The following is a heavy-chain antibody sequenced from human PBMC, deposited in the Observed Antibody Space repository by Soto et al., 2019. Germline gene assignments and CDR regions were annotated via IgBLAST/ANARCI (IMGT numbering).Heavy chain of an antibody. Sequence: SETLSLTCTVSGGSISSGGYYWSWIRQHPGKGLEWIGYIYYSGSTYYNPSLKSRVAISVDTSKNQFSLKLSSVTAADTAVYYCARHPYYYGSGSYYNRKGYYGMDVWGQGTTVTVSS. CDR3: ARHPYYYGSGSYYNRKGYYGMDV. CDR2: IYYSGST. J-gene: IGHJ6*02. D-gene: IGHD3-10*01. V-gene: IGHV4-31*03. CDR1: GGSISSGGYY.